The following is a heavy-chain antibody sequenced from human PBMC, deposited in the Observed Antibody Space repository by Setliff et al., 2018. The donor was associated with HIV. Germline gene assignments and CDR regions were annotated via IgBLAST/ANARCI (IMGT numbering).Heavy chain of an antibody. CDR3: ARQGRPGDFDS. D-gene: IGHD7-27*01. CDR2: IYYSGST. J-gene: IGHJ4*02. Sequence: TSETLSLTCTVSGGSISNYYWSWIRQPPGKGLEWIGYIYYSGSTNYNPSLKSRLTISIDTSKNQFSLKLNSVTATDTAVYYCARQGRPGDFDSWGQGTLVTVSS. V-gene: IGHV4-59*08. CDR1: GGSISNYY.